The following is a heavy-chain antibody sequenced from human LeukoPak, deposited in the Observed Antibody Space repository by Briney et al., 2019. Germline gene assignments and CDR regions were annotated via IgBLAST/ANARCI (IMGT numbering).Heavy chain of an antibody. D-gene: IGHD1-7*01. J-gene: IGHJ4*02. CDR1: GFTFSSYA. V-gene: IGHV3-30*03. Sequence: PGGSLRLSCAASGFTFSSYAMHWVRQAPGKGLEWVALISYDGSNKYYADSVKGRFTISRDNARNSLYLQMNSLRAEDTAVYYCARDRDWNSGFDYWGQGTLVTVSS. CDR3: ARDRDWNSGFDY. CDR2: ISYDGSNK.